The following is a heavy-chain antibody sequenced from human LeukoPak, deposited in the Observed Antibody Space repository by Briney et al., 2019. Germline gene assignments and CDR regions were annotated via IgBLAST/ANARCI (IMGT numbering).Heavy chain of an antibody. CDR2: FDPEDGGT. Sequence: VASVKVSCKVSGYTLTELSMHWVRQAPGKGLEWMGGFDPEDGGTIYAQKFQGRVTMTEDTSTDTAYMELSSLRSEDTAVYYCATHNYGGGNWFDPWGQGTLVTVSS. V-gene: IGHV1-24*01. D-gene: IGHD4-11*01. CDR3: ATHNYGGGNWFDP. CDR1: GYTLTELS. J-gene: IGHJ5*02.